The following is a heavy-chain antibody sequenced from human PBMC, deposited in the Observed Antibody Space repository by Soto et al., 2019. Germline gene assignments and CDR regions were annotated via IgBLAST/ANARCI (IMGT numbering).Heavy chain of an antibody. CDR2: FYYSGIT. CDR3: ASSGGPEGDWFDP. CDR1: GGPIRRRGYY. V-gene: IGHV4-31*03. Sequence: QVQLQESGPGLVKPSQTLSLTCTVSGGPIRRRGYYWSWIRHRPGEGLEWIGFFYYSGITDYNPSLRVRVTISADTSRSQVFLNMYSVTAADTAVYYCASSGGPEGDWFDPWGQGTLVTVSS. D-gene: IGHD2-15*01. J-gene: IGHJ5*02.